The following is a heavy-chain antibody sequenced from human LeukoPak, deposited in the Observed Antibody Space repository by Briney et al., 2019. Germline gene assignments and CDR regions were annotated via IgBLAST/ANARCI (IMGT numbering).Heavy chain of an antibody. CDR2: INPSGGST. J-gene: IGHJ5*02. D-gene: IGHD3-10*01. Sequence: ASVKVSCKASGYTFTSYYMHWVRQAPGQGLEWMGIINPSGGSTSYAQKFQGRVTMTRDTSTSTVYMELSSLRSEDTAMYYCAGSDYYGSGLKGFDPWGQGTLVTVSS. V-gene: IGHV1-46*01. CDR3: AGSDYYGSGLKGFDP. CDR1: GYTFTSYY.